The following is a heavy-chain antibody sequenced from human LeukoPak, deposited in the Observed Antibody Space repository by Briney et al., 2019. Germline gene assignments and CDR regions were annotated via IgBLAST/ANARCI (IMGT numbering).Heavy chain of an antibody. CDR2: MNPNSGNT. J-gene: IGHJ6*03. Sequence: ASVRVSCKASGYTLTSYDINWVRQATGQGLEWMGWMNPNSGNTGSTQKFQGRVTMTKNTSITTAYIELSSLRSEDTAVYYCARALSWTTESYYYMDVWGKGTTVTVSS. D-gene: IGHD3/OR15-3a*01. CDR1: GYTLTSYD. V-gene: IGHV1-8*01. CDR3: ARALSWTTESYYYMDV.